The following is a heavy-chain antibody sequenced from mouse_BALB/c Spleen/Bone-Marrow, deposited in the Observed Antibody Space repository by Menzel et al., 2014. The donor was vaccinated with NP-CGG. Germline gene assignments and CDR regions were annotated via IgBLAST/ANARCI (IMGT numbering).Heavy chain of an antibody. CDR3: TRGDGNYWYFDV. D-gene: IGHD2-1*01. CDR1: GYTFTSYW. J-gene: IGHJ1*01. Sequence: LQQSGSELVRPGASVELSCKASGYTFTSYWMHWVKQRHGQGLEWIGNIYPGSGSTNYDEKFKSKGTLTVDTSSSTAYMHLSSLTSEDSAVYYRTRGDGNYWYFDVWGAGTAVTVSS. V-gene: IGHV1S22*01. CDR2: IYPGSGST.